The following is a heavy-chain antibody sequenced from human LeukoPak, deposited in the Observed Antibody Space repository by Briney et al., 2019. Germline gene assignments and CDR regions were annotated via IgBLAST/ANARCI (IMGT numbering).Heavy chain of an antibody. CDR3: ARGEWSSPPFDY. CDR2: ISTSSIYI. CDR1: GFTFSSYS. D-gene: IGHD6-13*01. V-gene: IGHV3-21*01. Sequence: PGGSLRLSCTGSGFTFSSYSMNWVRQAPGKGLEWISFISTSSIYIYYADSVKGRFTISRDNARNSLYLQMNSLRAEDTAVYYCARGEWSSPPFDYWGQGTLVTVSS. J-gene: IGHJ4*02.